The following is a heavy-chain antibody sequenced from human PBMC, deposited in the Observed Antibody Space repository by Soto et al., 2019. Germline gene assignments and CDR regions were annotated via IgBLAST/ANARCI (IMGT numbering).Heavy chain of an antibody. J-gene: IGHJ6*02. CDR3: ARVKNYDFWSGYSPYGMDV. CDR2: ISAYNGNT. CDR1: GYTFTSYG. V-gene: IGHV1-18*04. D-gene: IGHD3-3*01. Sequence: ASVEVSCKASGYTFTSYGISWVRQAPGQGLEWMGWISAYNGNTNYAQKLQGRVTMTTDTSTSTAYMELRSLRSDDTAVYYCARVKNYDFWSGYSPYGMDVWGQGTTVTVSS.